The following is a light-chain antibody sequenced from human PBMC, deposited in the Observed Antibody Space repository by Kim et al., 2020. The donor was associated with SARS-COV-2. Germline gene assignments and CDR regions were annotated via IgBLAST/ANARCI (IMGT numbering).Light chain of an antibody. V-gene: IGLV2-11*01. CDR2: DVS. CDR3: CSYAGSYTFV. Sequence: ALTQPRSVSGSPGQSVTISCTGTSSDVGGYNYVSWYQQHPGKAPKLMIYDVSKRPSGVPDRFSGSKSGNTASLTISGLQAEDEADYYCCSYAGSYTFVFGTGTKVTVL. J-gene: IGLJ1*01. CDR1: SSDVGGYNY.